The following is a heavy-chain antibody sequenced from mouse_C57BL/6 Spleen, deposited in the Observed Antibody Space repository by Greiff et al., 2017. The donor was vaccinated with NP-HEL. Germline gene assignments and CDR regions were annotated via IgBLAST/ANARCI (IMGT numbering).Heavy chain of an antibody. V-gene: IGHV1-69*01. D-gene: IGHD3-2*02. J-gene: IGHJ3*01. CDR1: GYTFTSYW. CDR3: ARGDSSGYAGWFAY. CDR2: IDPSDSYT. Sequence: VQLQQPGAELVMPGASVKLSCKASGYTFTSYWMHWVKQRPGQGLEWIGEIDPSDSYTNYNQKFKGKSTLTVDKSSSTAYMQLSSLTSEDSAVYYCARGDSSGYAGWFAYWGQGTLVTVSA.